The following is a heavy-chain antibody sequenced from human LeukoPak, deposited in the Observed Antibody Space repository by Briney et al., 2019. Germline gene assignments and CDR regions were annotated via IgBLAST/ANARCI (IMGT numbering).Heavy chain of an antibody. CDR2: IYYSGST. CDR3: ARLGFCTVDRCLDDY. Sequence: SETLSLTCSVSGGSISSSTYYWGWIHQPPGKGLEWIGSIYYSGSTYYNPSLKSPVTISVDTSKNQFSLNLSSVTAADTAVYFCARLGFCTVDRCLDDYWGQGVLVTVSS. J-gene: IGHJ4*02. CDR1: GGSISSSTYY. V-gene: IGHV4-39*07. D-gene: IGHD2-8*02.